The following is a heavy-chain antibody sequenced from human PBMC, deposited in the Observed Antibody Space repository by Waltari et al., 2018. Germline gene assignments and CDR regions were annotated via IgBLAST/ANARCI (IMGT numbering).Heavy chain of an antibody. CDR2: INTDGSST. Sequence: EVQLVESGGGLVQPGGSLRLSCAASCFTFSTYWIDWLRQAPGKGLVLVSRINTDGSSTSYADSVKGRFTVSRDNAKNMLYLQMNSLRAEDTAVYYCARGGSSGYSFGFYWGQGSLVTVSS. CDR3: ARGGSSGYSFGFY. D-gene: IGHD5-18*01. CDR1: CFTFSTYW. V-gene: IGHV3-74*01. J-gene: IGHJ4*02.